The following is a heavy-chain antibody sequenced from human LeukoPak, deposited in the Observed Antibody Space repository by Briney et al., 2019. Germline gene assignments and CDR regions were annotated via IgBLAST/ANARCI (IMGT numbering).Heavy chain of an antibody. V-gene: IGHV3-21*01. CDR3: ASGISGAKGDY. CDR1: GFTFSSYW. Sequence: GGSLRLSCAASGFTFSSYWMNWVRQAPGKGLEWVSSISSSSSYIYYADSVKGRFTISRDNAKNSLYLQMNSLRADDTAVYYCASGISGAKGDYWGQGTLVTVSS. D-gene: IGHD1-14*01. CDR2: ISSSSSYI. J-gene: IGHJ4*02.